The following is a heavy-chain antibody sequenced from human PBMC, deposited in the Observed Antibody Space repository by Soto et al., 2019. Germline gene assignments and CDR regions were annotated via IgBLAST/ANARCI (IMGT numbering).Heavy chain of an antibody. CDR1: GGSISSSSYY. CDR3: ASVVVVILGFDY. Sequence: SETLSLTCTVSGGSISSSSYYWGWIRQPPGKGLEWIGSIYYSGSTYYNPSLKSRVTISVDTSKNQFSLKLSSVTAADTAVYYCASVVVVILGFDYWGQGTLVTVS. J-gene: IGHJ4*02. V-gene: IGHV4-39*01. D-gene: IGHD3-22*01. CDR2: IYYSGST.